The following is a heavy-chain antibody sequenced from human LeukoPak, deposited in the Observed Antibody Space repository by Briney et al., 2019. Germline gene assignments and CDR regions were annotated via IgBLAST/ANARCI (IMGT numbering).Heavy chain of an antibody. Sequence: SETLSLTCSVSGGSISSTSFYWGWIRQPPGKGLEWSGSVYFSGNTYYNPSLKSRVTISVDTSTNQFSLHLSSVTAADTAIYYCARDNSRLDYWGQGTLVTVSS. D-gene: IGHD2/OR15-2a*01. CDR3: ARDNSRLDY. V-gene: IGHV4-39*07. J-gene: IGHJ4*02. CDR1: GGSISSTSFY. CDR2: VYFSGNT.